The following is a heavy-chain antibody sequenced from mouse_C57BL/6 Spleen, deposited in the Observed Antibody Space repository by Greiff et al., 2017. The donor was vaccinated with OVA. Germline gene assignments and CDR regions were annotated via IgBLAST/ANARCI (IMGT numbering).Heavy chain of an antibody. Sequence: QVQLQQPGAELVKPGASVKLSCKASGYTFTSYWMQWVKQRPGQGLEWIGEIDPSDSYTNYNQKFKGKATLTVDTSSSTAYMQLSSLTSDDSAVYYYASSTAQATIAYWGQGTLVTVSA. CDR2: IDPSDSYT. CDR3: ASSTAQATIAY. D-gene: IGHD3-2*02. CDR1: GYTFTSYW. V-gene: IGHV1-50*01. J-gene: IGHJ3*01.